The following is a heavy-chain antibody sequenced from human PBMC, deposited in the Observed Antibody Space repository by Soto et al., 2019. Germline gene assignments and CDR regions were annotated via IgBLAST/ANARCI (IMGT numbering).Heavy chain of an antibody. J-gene: IGHJ3*02. D-gene: IGHD3-22*01. CDR1: GGTFSSYA. CDR3: ARGAVHYYDSSGYYPDAFDI. Sequence: SVKVSCKASGGTFSSYAISWVRQAPGQGLEWMGGIIPIFGTANYAQKFQGRVTITADESTSTAYMELSSLRSEDTAVYYCARGAVHYYDSSGYYPDAFDIWGQGTMVTVSS. V-gene: IGHV1-69*13. CDR2: IIPIFGTA.